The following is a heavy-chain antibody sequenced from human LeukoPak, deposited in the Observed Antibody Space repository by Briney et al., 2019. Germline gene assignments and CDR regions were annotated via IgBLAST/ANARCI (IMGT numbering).Heavy chain of an antibody. D-gene: IGHD3-3*01. J-gene: IGHJ2*01. CDR1: GFTFSSYA. CDR3: ANLEGPLRFLEWFGPWYFDL. V-gene: IGHV3-23*01. CDR2: ISGSGGST. Sequence: PGGSLRLSCTASGFTFSSYAMSWVRQAPGKGLEWVSAISGSGGSTYYADSVKGRFTISRDNSKNTLYLQMNSLRAEDTAVYYCANLEGPLRFLEWFGPWYFDLWGRGTLVTVSS.